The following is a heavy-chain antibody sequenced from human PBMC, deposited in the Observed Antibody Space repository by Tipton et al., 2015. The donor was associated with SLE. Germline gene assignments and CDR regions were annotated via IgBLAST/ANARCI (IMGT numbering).Heavy chain of an antibody. D-gene: IGHD6-19*01. J-gene: IGHJ4*02. CDR2: ISGSGGST. CDR3: AKDLFVGSSGFLDY. CDR1: GFTFSSYA. Sequence: SLRLSCAASGFTFSSYAMSWVRQAPGKGLEWVSAISGSGGSTYYADSVKGRFTISRDNSKNTLYLQMNSLRAEDTAVYYCAKDLFVGSSGFLDYWGQGTLVTVSS. V-gene: IGHV3-23*01.